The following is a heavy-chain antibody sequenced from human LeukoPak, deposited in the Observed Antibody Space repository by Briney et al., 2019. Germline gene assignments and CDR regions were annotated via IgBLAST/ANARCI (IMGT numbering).Heavy chain of an antibody. D-gene: IGHD4-17*01. CDR3: ARFHVRTTVTTRLGFDP. V-gene: IGHV4-4*09. CDR2: IYGSGRT. Sequence: SETLSLTCTVSGVSINSHYLNWIRQPPEKGLEWIGYIYGSGRTNYNPSLKSRVTMSVDTSKNQFSLKLSSVTAADTAVYFCARFHVRTTVTTRLGFDPWGQGTLVTVSS. J-gene: IGHJ5*02. CDR1: GVSINSHY.